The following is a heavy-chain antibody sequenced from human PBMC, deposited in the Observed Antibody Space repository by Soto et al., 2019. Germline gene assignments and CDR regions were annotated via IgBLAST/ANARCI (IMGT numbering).Heavy chain of an antibody. V-gene: IGHV1-69*02. Sequence: QVQLVQSGAEVKKPGSSVKVSCKASGGTFSSYTISWVRQAPGQGLEWMGRIIPILGIANYAQKFQGRVPITADKHPSPGYMELSSLRSEDTAVYYCASGTTETTDWGQGTLVTVSS. CDR1: GGTFSSYT. J-gene: IGHJ4*02. D-gene: IGHD4-17*01. CDR3: ASGTTETTD. CDR2: IIPILGIA.